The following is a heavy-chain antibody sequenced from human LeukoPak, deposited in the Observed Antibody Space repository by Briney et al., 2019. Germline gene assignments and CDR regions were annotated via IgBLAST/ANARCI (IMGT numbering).Heavy chain of an antibody. D-gene: IGHD3-9*01. CDR2: ISSVSSTI. CDR3: ARAIHGIFIYYMDV. CDR1: GFTFSSYS. Sequence: PGGSLRLSCAASGFTFSSYSMNWVRQAPGKGLEWVSYISSVSSTIYYPDSVKGRFTISRDNAKNSLYLQMSSLSAEDTAVYYCARAIHGIFIYYMDVWGRGTTVTISS. J-gene: IGHJ6*03. V-gene: IGHV3-48*01.